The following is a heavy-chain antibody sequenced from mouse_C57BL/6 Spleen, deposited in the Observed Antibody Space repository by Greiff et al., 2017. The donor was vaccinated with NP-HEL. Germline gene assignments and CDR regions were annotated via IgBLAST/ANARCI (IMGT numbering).Heavy chain of an antibody. CDR1: GYTFTEYT. J-gene: IGHJ3*01. CDR2: FYPGSGSI. CDR3: ARHEDSLYYYGSSYFAY. V-gene: IGHV1-62-2*01. Sequence: QVQLKQSGAELVKPGASVKLSCKASGYTFTEYTIHWVKQRSGQGLEWIGWFYPGSGSIKYNEKFKDKATLTADKSSSTVYMELSRLTSEDSAVYFCARHEDSLYYYGSSYFAYWGQGTLVTVSA. D-gene: IGHD1-1*01.